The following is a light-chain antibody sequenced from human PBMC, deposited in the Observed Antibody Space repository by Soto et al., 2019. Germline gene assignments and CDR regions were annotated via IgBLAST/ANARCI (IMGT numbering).Light chain of an antibody. Sequence: DTQMTQSPSTLSASVGDRVTITCRASQSIDSGLAWYQQKPGKAPKLLIYKASTLESGVPLRFSGSGSGTEFTLTITSLQPDDFATYYCQQYHFFWTFGQGTRVEIK. CDR1: QSIDSG. CDR3: QQYHFFWT. CDR2: KAS. V-gene: IGKV1-5*03. J-gene: IGKJ1*01.